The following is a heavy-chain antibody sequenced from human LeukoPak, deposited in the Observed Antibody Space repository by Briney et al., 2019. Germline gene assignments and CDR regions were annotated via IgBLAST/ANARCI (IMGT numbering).Heavy chain of an antibody. J-gene: IGHJ4*02. V-gene: IGHV1-18*01. CDR1: GYTFTSYG. CDR2: ISAYNGNT. Sequence: ASVKVSCKASGYTFTSYGISWVRQAPGQGLEWMGWISAYNGNTNYAQKLQGRVTMTTDTSTSTAYMELRSLRSDDTAVYYCARTPRGSGKRDPLLSYWGQGTLVTVSS. D-gene: IGHD3-10*01. CDR3: ARTPRGSGKRDPLLSY.